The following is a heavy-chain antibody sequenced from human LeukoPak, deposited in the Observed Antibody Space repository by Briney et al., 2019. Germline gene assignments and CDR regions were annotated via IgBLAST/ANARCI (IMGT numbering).Heavy chain of an antibody. J-gene: IGHJ4*02. CDR1: GYTFTSYD. V-gene: IGHV1-8*01. D-gene: IGHD2-15*01. Sequence: VASVKVSCKASGYTFTSYDINWVRQATGQGLEWMGWMNPNSGNTGYAQKFQGRVTMTRDTSISAAYMELSRLRSDDTAVYYCARGGAGEGYCSSSSCYGHDYWGQGTLVTVSS. CDR2: MNPNSGNT. CDR3: ARGGAGEGYCSSSSCYGHDY.